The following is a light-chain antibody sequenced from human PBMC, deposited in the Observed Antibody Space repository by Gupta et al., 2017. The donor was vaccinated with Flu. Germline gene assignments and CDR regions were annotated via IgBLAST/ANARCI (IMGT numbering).Light chain of an antibody. V-gene: IGLV2-14*01. J-gene: IGLJ1*01. CDR1: SSDVGGYNY. CDR3: SSYSRSNTLFV. Sequence: QSALTQPASVSGSPGQSITISCTGTSSDVGGYNYVSWYQQHPGIAPKLMIYEVSNRPSGVSNRFSGSKSGNTASLTISGLQAEGESDYYCSSYSRSNTLFVFGNGTKVTVL. CDR2: EVS.